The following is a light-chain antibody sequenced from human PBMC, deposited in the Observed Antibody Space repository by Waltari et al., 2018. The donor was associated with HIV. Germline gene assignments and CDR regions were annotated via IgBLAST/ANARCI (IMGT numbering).Light chain of an antibody. Sequence: EIVLTQSPGTLSLSPGERATLYCRASQSVSSTYLAWYQQRPGQAPRLLIYGASRRATGVPDRFSGSGSGTDFALAISRLEPEDFAVYYCQQYGSSPYTFGQGTKLQIK. CDR3: QQYGSSPYT. J-gene: IGKJ2*01. CDR1: QSVSSTY. V-gene: IGKV3-20*01. CDR2: GAS.